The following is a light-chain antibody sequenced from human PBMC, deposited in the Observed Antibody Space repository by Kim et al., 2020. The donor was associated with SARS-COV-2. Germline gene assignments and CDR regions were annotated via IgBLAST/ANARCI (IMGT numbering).Light chain of an antibody. CDR1: ELGYKY. V-gene: IGLV3-1*01. Sequence: SYELTQPPSVSVSPGQTASITCSGDELGYKYSSWYQQKPGQSPVLVIYQNNKRPSGIPERFSGSNSGNTATLTISGTQAMDEADYYCQAWDSSTQVVFGG. CDR3: QAWDSSTQVV. CDR2: QNN. J-gene: IGLJ2*01.